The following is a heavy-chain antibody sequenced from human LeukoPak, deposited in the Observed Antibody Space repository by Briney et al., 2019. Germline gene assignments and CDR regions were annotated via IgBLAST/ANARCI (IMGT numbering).Heavy chain of an antibody. CDR2: IWYDGSNR. J-gene: IGHJ4*02. CDR1: GFSFSDYG. V-gene: IGHV3-33*01. CDR3: ARDSSQWLADY. Sequence: GGSLRLSCAASGFSFSDYGMHWVRQAPGKGLEWVAVIWYDGSNRNYADSVKGRFTVSRDNSKNTLYLQMNSLRAEDTAVYYCARDSSQWLADYWGQGTLVTVSS. D-gene: IGHD6-19*01.